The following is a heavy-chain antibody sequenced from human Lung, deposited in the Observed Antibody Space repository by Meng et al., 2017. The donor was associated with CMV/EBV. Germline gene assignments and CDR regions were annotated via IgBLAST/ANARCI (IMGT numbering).Heavy chain of an antibody. V-gene: IGHV3-53*01. J-gene: IGHJ3*02. CDR1: GFIVSSTY. Sequence: GESXKISCEASGFIVSSTYMSWVRQAPGKGLEWVSVIYSGGTTFKANSVKGRFTISRDNSKNTLFLQMNRLRAEDTAVYYCARSILSNGFDAVGIWGQGTMVTVSS. CDR3: ARSILSNGFDAVGI. CDR2: IYSGGTT. D-gene: IGHD2/OR15-2a*01.